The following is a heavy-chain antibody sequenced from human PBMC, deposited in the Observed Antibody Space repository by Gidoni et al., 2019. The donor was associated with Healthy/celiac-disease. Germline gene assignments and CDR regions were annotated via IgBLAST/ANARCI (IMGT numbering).Heavy chain of an antibody. Sequence: EVQLLESGGGLVQPGGSLRLSCAASVFTFCSYARSWVRQAPGKGREWVSAIRGSGGSTYYADSVKGRFTISRDNSKNTLYLQMNSLRAEDTAVYYCAKTDILTGYYNDYWGQGTLVTVSS. CDR2: IRGSGGST. V-gene: IGHV3-23*01. D-gene: IGHD3-9*01. J-gene: IGHJ4*02. CDR3: AKTDILTGYYNDY. CDR1: VFTFCSYA.